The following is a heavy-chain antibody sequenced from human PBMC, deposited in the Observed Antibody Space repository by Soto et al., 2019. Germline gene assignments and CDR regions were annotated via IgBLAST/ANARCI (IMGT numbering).Heavy chain of an antibody. CDR1: GYTFTSYA. J-gene: IGHJ4*02. CDR2: INAGNGNT. D-gene: IGHD6-13*01. Sequence: ASVKVSCKASGYTFTSYAMHWVRQAPGQRLEWMGWINAGNGNTKYSQKFQGRVTNTRDTSASTAYMELSSLRSEDTAVYYCARAVQQLAPIDYWGQGTLVTVSS. V-gene: IGHV1-3*01. CDR3: ARAVQQLAPIDY.